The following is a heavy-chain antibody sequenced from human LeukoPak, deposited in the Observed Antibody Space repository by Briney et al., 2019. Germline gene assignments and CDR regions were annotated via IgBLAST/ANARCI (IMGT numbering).Heavy chain of an antibody. J-gene: IGHJ5*02. Sequence: PSETLSLTCTVSGDSINYKTYFWGWIRQPPGKGLEWIGSIFHSGTTFYNPSLKSQVTISVDTSKNQFSLKLSSVTAADTAVYYCAREGNYNWNERGGGNWFDPWGQGTLVTVSS. CDR3: AREGNYNWNERGGGNWFDP. CDR2: IFHSGTT. V-gene: IGHV4-39*07. D-gene: IGHD1-20*01. CDR1: GDSINYKTYF.